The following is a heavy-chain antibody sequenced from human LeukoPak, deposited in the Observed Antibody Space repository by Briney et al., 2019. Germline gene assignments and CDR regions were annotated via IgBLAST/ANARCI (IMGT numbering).Heavy chain of an antibody. D-gene: IGHD3-10*01. V-gene: IGHV1-46*01. Sequence: ASVKVSCKASGYTFTSYYMHWVRQAPGQGLEWMGIINPSGGSTSYAQKFQGRVTMTRDTSTSTVYMELSILRSEDTAVYYCARAPGYGSGSEREREDRSVFDYWGQGTLVTVSS. CDR2: INPSGGST. CDR1: GYTFTSYY. CDR3: ARAPGYGSGSEREREDRSVFDY. J-gene: IGHJ4*02.